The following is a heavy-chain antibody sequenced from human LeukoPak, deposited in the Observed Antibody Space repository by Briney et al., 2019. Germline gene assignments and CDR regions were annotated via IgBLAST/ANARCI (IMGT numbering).Heavy chain of an antibody. CDR1: EFTFSNYW. Sequence: GGSLRLSCVASEFTFSNYWIHWVRQAPGKGLVWVSRIRGDGIVTNYADSVEGRFAVSRDNAKNTVHLQMNSLRDDDTAVYYCARASPADFNLWGRGTLVTVSS. CDR2: IRGDGIVT. V-gene: IGHV3-74*01. J-gene: IGHJ2*01. CDR3: ARASPADFNL.